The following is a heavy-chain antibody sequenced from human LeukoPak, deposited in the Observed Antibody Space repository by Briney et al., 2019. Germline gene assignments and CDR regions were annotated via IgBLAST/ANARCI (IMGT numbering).Heavy chain of an antibody. CDR2: INHSGST. D-gene: IGHD4-17*01. V-gene: IGHV4-34*01. J-gene: IGHJ4*02. CDR3: ARGYYGDLRSDY. Sequence: SETLSLTCAVYGGSFSGYYWSWIRQPPGKGLEWIGEINHSGSTNYNPSLKSRVTISVDTSKNQFSLKLSSVTAADTAVYYCARGYYGDLRSDYWGQGTLVTVSS. CDR1: GGSFSGYY.